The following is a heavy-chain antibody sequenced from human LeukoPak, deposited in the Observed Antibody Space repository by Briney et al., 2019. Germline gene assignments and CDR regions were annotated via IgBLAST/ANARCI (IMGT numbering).Heavy chain of an antibody. CDR1: GFTFSSYA. J-gene: IGHJ4*02. Sequence: PGGSLRLSCAASGFTFSSYAMHWVRQAPGKGLEWVAVISYDGSNKYYADSVKGRFTISRDNAKNSLYLQMNSLRAEDTAVYYCASYSSSIDYWGQGTLVTVSS. V-gene: IGHV3-30-3*01. CDR2: ISYDGSNK. CDR3: ASYSSSIDY. D-gene: IGHD6-13*01.